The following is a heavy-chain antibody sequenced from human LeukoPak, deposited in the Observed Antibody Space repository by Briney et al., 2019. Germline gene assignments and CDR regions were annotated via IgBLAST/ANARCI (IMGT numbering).Heavy chain of an antibody. CDR2: INHSGST. CDR1: GGSFSGYY. Sequence: SETLSLTCAVYGGSFSGYYWSWIRQPPGKGLEWIGEINHSGSTNYNPSLKSRVTISVDTSKNQFSLKLSSVTAADTAVYYCARLRAWLPVPSDIWGQGTTVTVSS. D-gene: IGHD6-19*01. J-gene: IGHJ6*02. V-gene: IGHV4-34*01. CDR3: ARLRAWLPVPSDI.